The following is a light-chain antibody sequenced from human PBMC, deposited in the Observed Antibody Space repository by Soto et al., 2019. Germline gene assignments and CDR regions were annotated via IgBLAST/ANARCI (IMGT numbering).Light chain of an antibody. CDR1: QTIYSN. CDR2: RAS. CDR3: QQLNSYPIT. J-gene: IGKJ5*01. Sequence: IVMTQSPATLSVSPGERATLSCRAGQTIYSNVAWYQQRPGQAPRLLIYRASTRATGVPARFSGSGSGTEFTLTISGLQSEDFALYYCQQLNSYPITFGQGTRLEIK. V-gene: IGKV3-15*01.